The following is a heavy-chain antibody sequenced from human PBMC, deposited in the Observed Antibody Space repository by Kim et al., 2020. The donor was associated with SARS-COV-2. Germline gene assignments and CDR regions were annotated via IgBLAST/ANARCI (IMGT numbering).Heavy chain of an antibody. D-gene: IGHD2-2*03. V-gene: IGHV3-30*07. CDR3: ARGDLGYCSSTSCYGTVDY. Sequence: GRVTISRDNSKNTLYLQMNSLRAEDTAVYYCARGDLGYCSSTSCYGTVDYWGQGTLVTVSS. J-gene: IGHJ4*02.